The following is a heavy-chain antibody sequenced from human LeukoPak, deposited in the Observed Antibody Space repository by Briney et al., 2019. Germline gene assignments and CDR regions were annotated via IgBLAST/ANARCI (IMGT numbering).Heavy chain of an antibody. CDR1: GGSISSYY. D-gene: IGHD3-3*01. Sequence: SETLSLTCIVSGGSISSYYWSWIRQPPGKGLEWIGYIYYSGSTNYNPSLKSRVTISVDTSKNQFSLKLSSVTAADTAVYYCARGFWSGPRSFYYYYGMDVWGQGTTVTVSS. V-gene: IGHV4-59*01. J-gene: IGHJ6*02. CDR2: IYYSGST. CDR3: ARGFWSGPRSFYYYYGMDV.